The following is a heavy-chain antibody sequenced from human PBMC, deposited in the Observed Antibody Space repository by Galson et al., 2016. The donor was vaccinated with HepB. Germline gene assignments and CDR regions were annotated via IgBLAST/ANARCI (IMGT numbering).Heavy chain of an antibody. CDR1: GGTFSSYA. D-gene: IGHD3-16*01. Sequence: SVKVSCKASGGTFSSYAISWVRQAPGQGLEWMGGIIPIFGTANYAQKFQGRVTITADTSTTTVYMELTSLKSEDTAVYYCLGKGNYYSGLDVWGQGTTVTVAS. CDR2: IIPIFGTA. CDR3: LGKGNYYSGLDV. J-gene: IGHJ6*02. V-gene: IGHV1-69*06.